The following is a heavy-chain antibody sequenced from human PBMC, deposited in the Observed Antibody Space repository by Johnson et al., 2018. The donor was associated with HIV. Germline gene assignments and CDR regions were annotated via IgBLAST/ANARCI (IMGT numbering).Heavy chain of an antibody. CDR2: INSDGSST. CDR3: ATGAFDWLGDAFDI. J-gene: IGHJ3*02. CDR1: GFTFSSYW. V-gene: IGHV3-74*02. D-gene: IGHD3-9*01. Sequence: VQLVESGGGLVKPGGSLRLSCAASGFTFSSYWMHWVRQAPGKGLVWVSRINSDGSSTSYADSVKGRFTISRDNSKNTLYLQMNSLRAEDTAVYYCATGAFDWLGDAFDIWGQGTMVTVSS.